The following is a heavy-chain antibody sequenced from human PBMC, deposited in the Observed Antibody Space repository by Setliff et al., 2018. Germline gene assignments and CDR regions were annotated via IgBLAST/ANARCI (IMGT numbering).Heavy chain of an antibody. J-gene: IGHJ4*02. CDR1: GGSISSGGFY. D-gene: IGHD3-10*01. Sequence: SETLSLTCSVSGGSISSGGFYWSWIRQSAGRGLEWIGHFHTGGATDYNLPLKSRVTISLDSSKNQFSLGLSSVTAADAAVYFCARESATIGEFPLYYFDKWGQGIPVTVSS. CDR2: FHTGGAT. CDR3: ARESATIGEFPLYYFDK. V-gene: IGHV4-61*09.